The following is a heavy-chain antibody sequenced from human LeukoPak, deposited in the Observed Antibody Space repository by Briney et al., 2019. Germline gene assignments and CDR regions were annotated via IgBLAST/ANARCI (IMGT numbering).Heavy chain of an antibody. CDR3: AKGSGSRPLELWY. CDR2: IRYDGSNK. J-gene: IGHJ4*02. Sequence: GESLRLSCAASGFTFSSYGMHWVRQAPGKGLEWVAFIRYDGSNKYYADSVKGRFTISRDNSKNTLYLQMNSLRAEDTAVYYCAKGSGSRPLELWYWGQGTLVTVSS. D-gene: IGHD2-21*01. CDR1: GFTFSSYG. V-gene: IGHV3-30*02.